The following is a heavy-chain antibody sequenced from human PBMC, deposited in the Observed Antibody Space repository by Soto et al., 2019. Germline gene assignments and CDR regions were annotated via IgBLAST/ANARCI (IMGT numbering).Heavy chain of an antibody. CDR3: ARDVFCPSGTCRIRNWFDP. CDR2: INNRGS. D-gene: IGHD2-15*01. V-gene: IGHV4-34*01. Sequence: AETLSLICAASEGSFSGYYWSMIRQPPGMGLEWIGAINNRGSDYNPSLKSRVTMSVDAPKNQFSLKLSSLTAADTAVYYCARDVFCPSGTCRIRNWFDPWGQGTMVTGSS. J-gene: IGHJ5*02. CDR1: EGSFSGYY.